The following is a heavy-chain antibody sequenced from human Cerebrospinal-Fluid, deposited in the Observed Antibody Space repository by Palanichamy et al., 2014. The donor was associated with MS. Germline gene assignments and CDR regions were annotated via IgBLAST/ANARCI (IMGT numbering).Heavy chain of an antibody. Sequence: QVQLQQWGAGLLKPSETLSLTCAVYGGSFNDYYWSWVRQPPGKGLEWIGEINHSGSTNYNPSLESRVTISVDTSKNQFSLKLGSATVADTAVYYCARGGACSADSCSILGFDSWGQGTLVTVSS. CDR3: ARGGACSADSCSILGFDS. CDR2: INHSGST. J-gene: IGHJ4*02. V-gene: IGHV4-34*02. D-gene: IGHD2-15*01. CDR1: GGSFNDYY.